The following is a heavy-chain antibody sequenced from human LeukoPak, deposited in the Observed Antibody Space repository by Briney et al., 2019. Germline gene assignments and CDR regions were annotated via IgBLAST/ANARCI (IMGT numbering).Heavy chain of an antibody. Sequence: PGRTLRLSCAASGFTFSTYSMDWVPQAPGKGLERISHISTSSSTIYYADSVKGRFTISRDNAKSSLFLQMNNLRDEDTAVYYCVRGWRSNSFDYWGQGTLVTVSS. CDR2: ISTSSSTI. J-gene: IGHJ4*02. V-gene: IGHV3-48*02. CDR3: VRGWRSNSFDY. D-gene: IGHD1-26*01. CDR1: GFTFSTYS.